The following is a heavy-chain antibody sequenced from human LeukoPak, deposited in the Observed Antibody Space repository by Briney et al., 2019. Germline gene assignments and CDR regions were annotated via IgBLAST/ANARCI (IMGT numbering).Heavy chain of an antibody. Sequence: SETLSLTCAVYGGSFSGYYWSWIRQPPGKGLEWIGEINHSGSTNYNPSLKSRVTISVDTSKNQFSQKLSSVTAADTAVYYCARVVGTTLDYWGQGTLVTVSS. D-gene: IGHD1-26*01. CDR1: GGSFSGYY. V-gene: IGHV4-34*01. CDR3: ARVVGTTLDY. CDR2: INHSGST. J-gene: IGHJ4*02.